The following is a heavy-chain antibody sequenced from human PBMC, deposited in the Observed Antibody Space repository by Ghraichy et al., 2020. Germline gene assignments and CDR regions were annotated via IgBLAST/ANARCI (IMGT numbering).Heavy chain of an antibody. Sequence: SETLSLTCTVSGGSISSGGYYWSWIRQHPGKGLEWIGYIYYSGSTYYNPSLKSRVTISVDTSKNQFSLKLSSVTAADTAVYYCARDEDIVATGSDAFDIWGQGTMVTVSS. CDR3: ARDEDIVATGSDAFDI. J-gene: IGHJ3*02. D-gene: IGHD5-12*01. CDR1: GGSISSGGYY. CDR2: IYYSGST. V-gene: IGHV4-31*03.